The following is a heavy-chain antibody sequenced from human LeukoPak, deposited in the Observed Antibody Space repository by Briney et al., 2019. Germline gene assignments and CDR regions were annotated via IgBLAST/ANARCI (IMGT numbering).Heavy chain of an antibody. D-gene: IGHD3-10*01. V-gene: IGHV3-23*01. CDR2: IGGSGSGA. Sequence: PGGSLSLFCEVSGILFIISALRCVRQARGKGLEWGSAIGGSGSGAYYAVSVKGRFTISRDNSKNTLHLQMNSLSVEDTAVYYCAKLLRGTVVPYYDSWGQGTLVTVSS. J-gene: IGHJ4*02. CDR1: GILFIISA. CDR3: AKLLRGTVVPYYDS.